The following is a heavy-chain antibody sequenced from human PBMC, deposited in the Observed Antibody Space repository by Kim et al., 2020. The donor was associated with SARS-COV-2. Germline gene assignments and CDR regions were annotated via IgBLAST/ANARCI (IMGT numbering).Heavy chain of an antibody. CDR2: IWYDGSNK. CDR1: GFTFSSYG. V-gene: IGHV3-33*01. CDR3: ARAYYDSSGYYYYYYGMDV. J-gene: IGHJ6*02. D-gene: IGHD3-22*01. Sequence: GGSLRLSCAASGFTFSSYGMHWVRQAPGKGLEWVAVIWYDGSNKYYADSVKGRFTISRDNSKNTLYLQMNSLRAEDTAVYYCARAYYDSSGYYYYYYGMDVWGQGTTVTVSS.